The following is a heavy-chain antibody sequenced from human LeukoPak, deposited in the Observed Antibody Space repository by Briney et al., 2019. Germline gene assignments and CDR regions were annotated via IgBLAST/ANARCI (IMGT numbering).Heavy chain of an antibody. CDR3: AKDVAGDYYGSGSYYNGYFDY. CDR2: ISGSGGST. J-gene: IGHJ4*02. Sequence: PGGSLRLSCAASGFTFSSYAMSWVRQAPGKGLERVSAISGSGGSTYYADSVKGRFTISRDNSKNTLYLQMNSLRAEDTAVYYCAKDVAGDYYGSGSYYNGYFDYWGQGTLVTVSS. D-gene: IGHD3-10*01. CDR1: GFTFSSYA. V-gene: IGHV3-23*01.